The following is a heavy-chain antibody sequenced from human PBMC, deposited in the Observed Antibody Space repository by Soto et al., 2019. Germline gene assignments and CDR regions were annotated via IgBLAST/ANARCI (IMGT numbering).Heavy chain of an antibody. CDR2: LSASGRT. V-gene: IGHV4-4*07. CDR3: ARGMGCYFDL. CDR1: GDSIGNFY. Sequence: SETLSLTCAISGDSIGNFYWSWIRQPAGKGLESLGRLSASGRTNYSPSLQSRVTMSLDRSKNRFSLRLTSVSAADTAVYFCARGMGCYFDLWGRGTLVTVSS. J-gene: IGHJ2*01. D-gene: IGHD2-8*01.